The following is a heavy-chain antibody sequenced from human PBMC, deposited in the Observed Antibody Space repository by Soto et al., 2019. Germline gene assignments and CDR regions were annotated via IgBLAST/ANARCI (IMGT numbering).Heavy chain of an antibody. V-gene: IGHV1-69*12. CDR3: ARDKGGYYYYYGMDV. CDR1: GGTFSSYA. J-gene: IGHJ6*02. Sequence: QVQLVQSGAEVKKPGSSVKVSCKASGGTFSSYAISWVRQAPGQGLEWMGGSIPIFGTANYAQKFQGRVKITGDESTSTAYMEPGSLKSEDTAVYYCARDKGGYYYYYGMDVWGQGTTVTVSS. CDR2: SIPIFGTA.